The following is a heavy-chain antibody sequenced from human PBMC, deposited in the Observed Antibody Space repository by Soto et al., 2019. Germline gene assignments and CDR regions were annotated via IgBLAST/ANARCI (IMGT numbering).Heavy chain of an antibody. CDR1: GYTFTSYY. CDR3: ARDRFNYYGSGSFSYYYYGMDV. Sequence: ASVKVSCKASGYTFTSYYMHWVRQAPGQGLEWMGIINPSGGSTSYAQKFHGRVTMTRDTSTSTVYMELSSLRSEDTAVYYCARDRFNYYGSGSFSYYYYGMDVWGQGTTVTVSS. D-gene: IGHD3-10*01. CDR2: INPSGGST. J-gene: IGHJ6*02. V-gene: IGHV1-46*01.